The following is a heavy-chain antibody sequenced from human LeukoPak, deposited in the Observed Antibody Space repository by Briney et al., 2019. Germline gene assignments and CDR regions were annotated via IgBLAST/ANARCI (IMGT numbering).Heavy chain of an antibody. D-gene: IGHD6-19*01. CDR3: ARVRAVSVSFDS. Sequence: SETLSLTCAVYGGSFSGYYWSWIRQPPGKGLEWIGEINHSGSTNYNPSLKSRVTISVDTSKNQFSLKLSSVTAADTAVYYCARVRAVSVSFDSWGQGTLVIVSS. J-gene: IGHJ4*02. CDR2: INHSGST. CDR1: GGSFSGYY. V-gene: IGHV4-34*01.